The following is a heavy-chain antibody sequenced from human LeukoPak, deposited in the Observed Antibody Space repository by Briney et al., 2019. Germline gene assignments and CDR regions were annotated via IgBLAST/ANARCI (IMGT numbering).Heavy chain of an antibody. J-gene: IGHJ4*02. CDR1: GGSISSYY. CDR2: IYYSGST. D-gene: IGHD5-24*01. CDR3: ARDRGLEYFDY. V-gene: IGHV4-59*01. Sequence: SETLSLTCTVSGGSISSYYWSWIRQPPGKGLEWIGYIYYSGSTNYNPSLKSRVTISVDTSKNQFSLKLSSVTAADTAVYYCARDRGLEYFDYWGQGTLVTVSS.